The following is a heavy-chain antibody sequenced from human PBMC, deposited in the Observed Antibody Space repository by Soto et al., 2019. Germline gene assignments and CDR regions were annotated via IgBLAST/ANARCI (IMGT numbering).Heavy chain of an antibody. CDR3: ARFREELPQPPWVDY. V-gene: IGHV4-34*01. CDR1: GGAFRGYY. CDR2: INHSGST. J-gene: IGHJ4*02. D-gene: IGHD1-26*01. Sequence: PSETLSLTCAVFGGAFRGYYWSRIRPPPGKGLGWIGEINHSGSTNYNPSLKSRVTISVDTSKNQFSLKLSSVTAADTAVYYCARFREELPQPPWVDYWGQGTLVTVSS.